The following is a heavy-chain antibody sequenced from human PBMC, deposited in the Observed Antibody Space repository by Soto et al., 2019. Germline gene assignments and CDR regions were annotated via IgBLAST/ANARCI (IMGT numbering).Heavy chain of an antibody. D-gene: IGHD5-12*01. J-gene: IGHJ4*02. CDR3: AKDWDSGYDFANY. CDR1: GFTFSSYG. Sequence: GGSLRLSCAASGFTFSSYGMHWVRQAPGKGLEWVAVISYDGSNKYYADSVKGRFTISRDNSKNTLYLQMNSLRAEDTAVYYCAKDWDSGYDFANYWGQGTLVTVSS. V-gene: IGHV3-30*18. CDR2: ISYDGSNK.